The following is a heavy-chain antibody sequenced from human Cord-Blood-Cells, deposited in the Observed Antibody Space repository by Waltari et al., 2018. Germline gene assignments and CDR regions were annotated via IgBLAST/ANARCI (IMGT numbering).Heavy chain of an antibody. Sequence: VQLQQWGAGLLKPSETLSLTCAGYGGSFSGYYWSWIRQPPGKGLEWIGESNHSGSTNYNPSLKSRVTISVDTSKNQFSLKLSSVTAADTAVYYCARTRGYGSGSYYFDYWGQGTLVTVSS. CDR2: SNHSGST. CDR1: GGSFSGYY. J-gene: IGHJ4*02. CDR3: ARTRGYGSGSYYFDY. D-gene: IGHD3-10*01. V-gene: IGHV4-34*01.